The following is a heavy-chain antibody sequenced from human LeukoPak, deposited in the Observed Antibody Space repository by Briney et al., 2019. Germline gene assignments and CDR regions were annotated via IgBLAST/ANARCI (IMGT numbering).Heavy chain of an antibody. CDR1: GGSISSYY. D-gene: IGHD3-10*01. CDR2: IYYSGST. J-gene: IGHJ4*02. V-gene: IGHV4-59*01. Sequence: SETLSLTCTVSGGSISSYYWSWIRQPPAKGLEWIGYIYYSGSTNYNPSLKSRVTISVDTSKKQFSLKLSSVTAADTAVYYCARGYGSGSHYPYWGQGTLVTVSS. CDR3: ARGYGSGSHYPY.